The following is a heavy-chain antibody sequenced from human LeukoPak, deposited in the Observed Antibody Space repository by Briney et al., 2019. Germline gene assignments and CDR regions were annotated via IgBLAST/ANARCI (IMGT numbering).Heavy chain of an antibody. CDR2: IIPILGIE. V-gene: IGHV1-69*04. CDR3: ARDSPSMVRGVVIYENYYYYGMEV. CDR1: GGTFSSYA. D-gene: IGHD3-10*01. J-gene: IGHJ6*02. Sequence: ASVKVSCMPSGGTFSSYALRWVRPAAGRGVEWMERIIPILGIEQHPQRFQGRLTITADKATSTAYVELRSLRSDDTAVDYCARDSPSMVRGVVIYENYYYYGMEVWVQGTTVTVSS.